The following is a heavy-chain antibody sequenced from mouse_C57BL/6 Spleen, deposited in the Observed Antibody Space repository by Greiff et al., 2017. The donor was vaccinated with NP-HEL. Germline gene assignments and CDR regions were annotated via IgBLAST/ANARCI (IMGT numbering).Heavy chain of an antibody. Sequence: VQLQQSGAELVRPGASVTLSCKASGYTFTDYEMHWVKQTPVHGLEWIGAIDPETGGTAYNQKFKGKAILTADKSSSTAYMELRSLTSEDSAVYYCTRWGTVVAPDYWGQGTTLTVS. CDR1: GYTFTDYE. CDR2: IDPETGGT. J-gene: IGHJ2*01. CDR3: TRWGTVVAPDY. V-gene: IGHV1-15*01. D-gene: IGHD1-1*01.